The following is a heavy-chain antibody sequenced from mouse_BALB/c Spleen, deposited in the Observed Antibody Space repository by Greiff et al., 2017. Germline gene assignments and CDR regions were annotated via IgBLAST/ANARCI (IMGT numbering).Heavy chain of an antibody. CDR1: GFTFSSYT. V-gene: IGHV5-6-4*01. Sequence: DVMLVESGGGLVKPGGSLKLSCAASGFTFSSYTMSWVRQTPEKRLEWVATISSGGSYTYYPDSVKGRFTISRDNAKNTLYLQMSSLKSEDTAMYYCTEGYDGVYYAMDYWGQGTSVTVSS. J-gene: IGHJ4*01. D-gene: IGHD2-2*01. CDR2: ISSGGSYT. CDR3: TEGYDGVYYAMDY.